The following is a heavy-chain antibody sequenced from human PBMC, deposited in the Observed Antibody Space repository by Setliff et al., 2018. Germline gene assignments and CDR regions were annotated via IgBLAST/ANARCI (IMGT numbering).Heavy chain of an antibody. V-gene: IGHV3-23*01. CDR2: IGGSDLST. CDR1: GCNFRNYA. J-gene: IGHJ4*02. CDR3: AKDRLSGWSAVDY. D-gene: IGHD6-19*01. Sequence: PGGSLRLSCEASGCNFRNYAMGWVRQAPGKGLEWVSGIGGSDLSTHYEDSVKGRFTISRDDSKNTLYLQMNSLRPEDTAVYYCAKDRLSGWSAVDYWGQGTLVTVSS.